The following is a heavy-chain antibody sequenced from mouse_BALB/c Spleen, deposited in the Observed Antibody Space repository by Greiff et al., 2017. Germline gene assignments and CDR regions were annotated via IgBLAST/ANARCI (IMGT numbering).Heavy chain of an antibody. Sequence: QVQLQQSGAELVRPGASVKLSCKASGYTFTSYWINWVKQRPGQGLEWIGNIYPSDSYTNYNQTFKDKATLTVDKSSSTAYMQLSSPTSEDSAVYYCTTVALDYFDYWGQGTTLTVSS. D-gene: IGHD1-1*01. CDR1: GYTFTSYW. CDR3: TTVALDYFDY. CDR2: IYPSDSYT. J-gene: IGHJ2*01. V-gene: IGHV1-69*02.